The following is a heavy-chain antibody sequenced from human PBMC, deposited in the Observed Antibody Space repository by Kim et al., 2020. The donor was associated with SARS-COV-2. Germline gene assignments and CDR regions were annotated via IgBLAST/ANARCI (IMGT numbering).Heavy chain of an antibody. J-gene: IGHJ6*02. CDR1: GFTFSSYA. CDR2: ISGSGGST. CDR3: AKGDFWTPWSYYYAMDV. V-gene: IGHV3-23*01. Sequence: GGSLRLSCAASGFTFSSYAMSWVRQAPGKGLEWVSAISGSGGSTYYADSVKGRFTISRDKSKNTLYLQMDSLRAEDTAVYYCAKGDFWTPWSYYYAMDVWGRGTTVTVSS. D-gene: IGHD3-3*01.